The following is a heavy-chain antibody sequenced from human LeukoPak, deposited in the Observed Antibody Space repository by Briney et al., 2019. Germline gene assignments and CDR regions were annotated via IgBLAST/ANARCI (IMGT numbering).Heavy chain of an antibody. CDR3: ARDLGPDYYDSSGFSGG. V-gene: IGHV3-11*04. Sequence: PGGSLRLSCAASGFTFSDYYMSWIRQAPGKGLEWVSYISSSGSTIYYAGSVKGRFTISRDNAKNSLYLQMNSLRAEDTAVYYCARDLGPDYYDSSGFSGGGGQGTLVTVSS. J-gene: IGHJ4*02. D-gene: IGHD3-22*01. CDR2: ISSSGSTI. CDR1: GFTFSDYY.